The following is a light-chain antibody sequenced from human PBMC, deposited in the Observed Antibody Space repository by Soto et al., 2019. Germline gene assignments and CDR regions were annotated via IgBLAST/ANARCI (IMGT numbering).Light chain of an antibody. V-gene: IGKV3-15*01. CDR3: QQHNNWPRT. Sequence: IVMTQSPATLSVSPGERATLSCRASQNVNSNLAWYQQKPGQAPRLLIYDVSTRATAIPARFSGSGSGTEFTLTISSLQYEDFAVYYCQQHNNWPRTFGQGTKVEIK. CDR2: DVS. CDR1: QNVNSN. J-gene: IGKJ1*01.